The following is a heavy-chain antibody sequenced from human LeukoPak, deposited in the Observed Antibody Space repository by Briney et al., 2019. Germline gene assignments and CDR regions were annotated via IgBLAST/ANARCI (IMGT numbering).Heavy chain of an antibody. V-gene: IGHV4-30-4*01. CDR2: IYYSGRT. Sequence: SGTLSLTCTVSGDSISSGDYFWSWIRQPPGKGLEWIGYIYYSGRTYYNPSLESRVAISVDTSKNHFSLKLTSVTAADTAVYFCARTYYYSSGSYSSDSWGQGTLVTVSS. CDR3: ARTYYYSSGSYSSDS. CDR1: GDSISSGDYF. D-gene: IGHD3-10*01. J-gene: IGHJ4*02.